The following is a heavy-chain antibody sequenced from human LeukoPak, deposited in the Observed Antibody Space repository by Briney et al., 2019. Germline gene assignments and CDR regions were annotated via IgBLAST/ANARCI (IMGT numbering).Heavy chain of an antibody. CDR2: ISYDGSNK. CDR1: GFTFSSYG. Sequence: GGSLRLSCAASGFTFSSYGMHWVGQAPGKGLEWVAVISYDGSNKYYADSVKGRFTISRDNSKNTLYLQMNSLRAEDTAVYYCAKDRYYYGSGSSMPADYWGQGTLVTVSS. D-gene: IGHD3-10*01. CDR3: AKDRYYYGSGSSMPADY. J-gene: IGHJ4*02. V-gene: IGHV3-30*18.